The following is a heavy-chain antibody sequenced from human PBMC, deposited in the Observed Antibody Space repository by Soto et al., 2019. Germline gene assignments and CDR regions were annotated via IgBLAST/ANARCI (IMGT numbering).Heavy chain of an antibody. Sequence: GGSLRLSCAASGFTFRNYAMTWARQAPGKGLEWVAGLLRSGRSTYYADSVKGRFTIFSDISANSLYLQMNSLRAEDTAVYYCAKDAISGDGVWLLDSWGQGTVVTVSS. CDR3: AKDAISGDGVWLLDS. V-gene: IGHV3-23*01. D-gene: IGHD4-17*01. J-gene: IGHJ5*02. CDR2: LLRSGRST. CDR1: GFTFRNYA.